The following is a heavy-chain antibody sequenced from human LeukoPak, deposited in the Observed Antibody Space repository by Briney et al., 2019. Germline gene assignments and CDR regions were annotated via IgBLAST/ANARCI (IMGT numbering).Heavy chain of an antibody. CDR1: GGSLNDYY. V-gene: IGHV4-4*07. CDR3: AKNYYDISAYLD. Sequence: SETLSLTCTGSGGSLNDYYWSWIRQPAGKGLEWIGRIHTGGSTDYNPSLKSRVTMSVDTSKNQFSLKLSSVTAADTAVYYCAKNYYDISAYLDWGQGTLGTVSS. D-gene: IGHD3-22*01. CDR2: IHTGGST. J-gene: IGHJ4*02.